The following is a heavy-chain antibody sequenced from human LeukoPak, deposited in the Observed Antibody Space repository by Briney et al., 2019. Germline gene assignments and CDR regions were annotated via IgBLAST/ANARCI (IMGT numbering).Heavy chain of an antibody. CDR1: GFTFTNAW. CDR3: ARDRDEYGIAVAPGY. D-gene: IGHD6-19*01. V-gene: IGHV3-21*01. CDR2: ISSSSSYI. Sequence: GGSLRLSCAASGFTFTNAWMSWVRQAPGKGLEWVSSISSSSSYIYYADSVKGRFTISRDNAKNSLYLQMNSLRAEDTAVYYCARDRDEYGIAVAPGYWGQGTLVTVSS. J-gene: IGHJ4*02.